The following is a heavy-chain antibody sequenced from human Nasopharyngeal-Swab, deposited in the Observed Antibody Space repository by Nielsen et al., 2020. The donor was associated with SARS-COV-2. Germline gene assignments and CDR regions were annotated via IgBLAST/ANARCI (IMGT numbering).Heavy chain of an antibody. Sequence: SETLSLTCTVSGASISSYYWNWIRQHPGKGLEWIGYIYDTGSTYYNPSLKSRVTISVDMSKNQFSLKLSSVTAADTAVYYCARSSSDYVTGYYFDSWGQGTLVTVSS. D-gene: IGHD4-17*01. CDR3: ARSSSDYVTGYYFDS. J-gene: IGHJ4*02. V-gene: IGHV4-59*06. CDR2: IYDTGST. CDR1: GASISSYY.